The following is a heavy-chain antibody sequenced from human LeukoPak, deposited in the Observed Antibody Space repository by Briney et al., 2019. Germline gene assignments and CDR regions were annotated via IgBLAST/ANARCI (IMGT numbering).Heavy chain of an antibody. Sequence: SETLSLTCTVSGGSISSSSYYWGWIRQPPGKGLEWIGSIYYSGSTYYNPSLKSRVTISVDRSKNQFSLKLSSVTAADTAVYYCARAQDFWSGYEVRFDYWGQGTLVTVSS. CDR2: IYYSGST. CDR3: ARAQDFWSGYEVRFDY. D-gene: IGHD3-3*01. J-gene: IGHJ4*02. V-gene: IGHV4-39*07. CDR1: GGSISSSSYY.